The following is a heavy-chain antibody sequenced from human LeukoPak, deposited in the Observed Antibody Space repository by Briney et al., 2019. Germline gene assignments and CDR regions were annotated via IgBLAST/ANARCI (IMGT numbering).Heavy chain of an antibody. J-gene: IGHJ4*02. CDR2: MSSSGSVI. CDR3: ARSRSGQY. CDR1: GFTFRNAW. Sequence: PGGSLRLSCAASGFTFRNAWMTWVRQAPGKGLEWVSYMSSSGSVIYYADSVKGRFTISRDNAKNSLYLQMNNLSVEDTAMYYCARSRSGQYWGQGTLVTVSS. V-gene: IGHV3-11*01. D-gene: IGHD3-3*01.